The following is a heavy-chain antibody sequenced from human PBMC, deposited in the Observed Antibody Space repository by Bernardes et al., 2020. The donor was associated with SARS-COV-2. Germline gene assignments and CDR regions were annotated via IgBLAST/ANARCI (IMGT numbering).Heavy chain of an antibody. CDR2: IYYSGNT. V-gene: IGHV4-31*03. D-gene: IGHD3-3*01. J-gene: IGHJ6*04. CDR3: ARAARGGIFGVVVAGMDV. CDR1: GGSISSGGYY. Sequence: SETLSLTCTVSGGSISSGGYYWSWLRQHPGKGLEWIGYIYYSGNTYYNPSLKSRVTISVDTSKNQFSLKLSSVTAADTAVYYCARAARGGIFGVVVAGMDVWGKGTTVTVSS.